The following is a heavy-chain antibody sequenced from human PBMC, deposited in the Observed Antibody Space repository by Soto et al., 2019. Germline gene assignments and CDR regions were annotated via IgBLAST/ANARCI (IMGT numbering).Heavy chain of an antibody. CDR1: RGTLNNYA. CDR3: ATDSNYDVSNSF. CDR2: ILPVSAAP. D-gene: IGHD3-3*01. Sequence: ASVKVSCKASRGTLNNYAINWVRQAPGQGLEWMGGILPVSAAPDYAQKFQGRVSITADHSTSTVYMELFRLKSDDTAVYFCATDSNYDVSNSFWGQGTLVTV. V-gene: IGHV1-69*13. J-gene: IGHJ4*02.